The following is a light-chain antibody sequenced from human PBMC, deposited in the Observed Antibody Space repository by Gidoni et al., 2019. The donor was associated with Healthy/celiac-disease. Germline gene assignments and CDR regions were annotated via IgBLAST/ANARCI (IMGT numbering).Light chain of an antibody. J-gene: IGKJ4*01. CDR2: DAS. V-gene: IGKV1-33*01. Sequence: DIQMPQSPSSLSASVGDRVTITCQASQDISNYLNWYQQKPGKAPKLLIYDASNLETGVPSRFSGSGSGTDFTFTISSLQPEDSATYYCQQYDNLPLTFGGGTKVEIK. CDR1: QDISNY. CDR3: QQYDNLPLT.